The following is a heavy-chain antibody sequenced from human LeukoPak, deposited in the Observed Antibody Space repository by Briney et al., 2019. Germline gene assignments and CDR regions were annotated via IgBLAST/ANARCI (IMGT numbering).Heavy chain of an antibody. Sequence: GRSLRLSCAASGFTFNNYGMHWVRQTPGRGLEWVALIWYDGSQKYHADSVKGRFTISRDNSKNTVFMEMNSLRVEDTAVYYCAKGHLRNRRLGFMDSWGQGTLVTVSS. D-gene: IGHD2-21*01. CDR3: AKGHLRNRRLGFMDS. CDR1: GFTFNNYG. CDR2: IWYDGSQK. J-gene: IGHJ4*02. V-gene: IGHV3-33*06.